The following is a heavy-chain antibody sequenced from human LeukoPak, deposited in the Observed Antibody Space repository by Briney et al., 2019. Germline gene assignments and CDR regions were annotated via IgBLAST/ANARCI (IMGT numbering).Heavy chain of an antibody. J-gene: IGHJ2*01. CDR3: ARRNFSYWYFDL. V-gene: IGHV4-38-2*01. D-gene: IGHD3-3*01. Sequence: SETLSLTCAVSGYSISSGYYWGWIRQPPGKGLEWIGAIFHSGSTYYNPSLKSRVTISVDTSKNQFSLKLSSVTAADTAVYYCARRNFSYWYFDLWGRGTLVIASS. CDR1: GYSISSGYY. CDR2: IFHSGST.